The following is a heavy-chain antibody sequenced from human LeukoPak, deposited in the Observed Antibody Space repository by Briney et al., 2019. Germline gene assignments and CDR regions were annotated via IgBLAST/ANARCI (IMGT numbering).Heavy chain of an antibody. CDR3: VRGTRSNSF. CDR2: IKQDGSDK. Sequence: GGSLRLSCAASGFTFSAYWMSWVRQAPGKGLEWVANIKQDGSDKYYVDSVKGRFTISRDNAKSSLYLQMNSLRVEDTAVYYCVRGTRSNSFWGQGTQVTVSS. D-gene: IGHD6-6*01. J-gene: IGHJ4*02. CDR1: GFTFSAYW. V-gene: IGHV3-7*01.